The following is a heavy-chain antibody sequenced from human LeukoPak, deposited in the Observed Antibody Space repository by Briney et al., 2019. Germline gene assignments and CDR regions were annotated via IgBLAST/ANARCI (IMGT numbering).Heavy chain of an antibody. J-gene: IGHJ3*02. CDR2: IYTSGST. Sequence: SETLSLTCTVSGGSISSYYWSWIRQPAGKGLEWIGRIYTSGSTNYNPSLKSRVTMSVDTSNNQFSLKLSSVTAADTAVYYCARGGYYDSSGRGAFDIWGQGTMVTVSS. D-gene: IGHD3-22*01. CDR3: ARGGYYDSSGRGAFDI. V-gene: IGHV4-4*07. CDR1: GGSISSYY.